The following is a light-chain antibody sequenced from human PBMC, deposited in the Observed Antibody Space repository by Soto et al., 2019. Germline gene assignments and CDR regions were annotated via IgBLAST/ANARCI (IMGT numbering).Light chain of an antibody. CDR1: SSDVGGYNY. CDR2: DVS. Sequence: QSALTQPRSVSGSSGQSVTISCTGTSSDVGGYNYVSWYQQHPGKAPKLMIYDVSKRPSGVPDRFSGYKSGNTASLTISGLQAEDEAAYYCCSYAGSSYVFGTGTKLTVL. V-gene: IGLV2-11*01. J-gene: IGLJ1*01. CDR3: CSYAGSSYV.